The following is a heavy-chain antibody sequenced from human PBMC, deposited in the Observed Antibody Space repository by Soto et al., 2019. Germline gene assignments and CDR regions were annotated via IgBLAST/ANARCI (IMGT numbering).Heavy chain of an antibody. D-gene: IGHD3-10*01. Sequence: GGSLRLSCAASGFKFSNYAMSWGRQAPGKGLEWVSIISPDGTSMYTESVKGRFATSRDTSKNIVFLQMNSLRVDDTAVYYCAPAYNGNHFDVSGQGIRVTVSS. CDR3: APAYNGNHFDV. J-gene: IGHJ5*02. CDR1: GFKFSNYA. V-gene: IGHV3-53*01. CDR2: ISPDGTS.